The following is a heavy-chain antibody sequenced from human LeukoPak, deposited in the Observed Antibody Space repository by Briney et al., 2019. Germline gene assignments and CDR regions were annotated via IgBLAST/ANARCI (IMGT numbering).Heavy chain of an antibody. V-gene: IGHV1-69*05. CDR3: ARNPTPRQLAYYMDV. J-gene: IGHJ6*03. CDR2: IIPIFGTA. Sequence: SVKVSCKASGGTFSSYAISWVRQAPGQGLEWMGGIIPIFGTANYAQKFQGRVTITTDESTSTAYMELSSLRSEDTAVYYCARNPTPRQLAYYMDVWGKGATVTVSS. CDR1: GGTFSSYA. D-gene: IGHD6-6*01.